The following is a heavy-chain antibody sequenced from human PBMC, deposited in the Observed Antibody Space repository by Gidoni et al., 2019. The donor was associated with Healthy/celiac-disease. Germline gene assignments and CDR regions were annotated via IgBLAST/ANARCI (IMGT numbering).Heavy chain of an antibody. CDR3: ARGGPAAAENNWFDP. Sequence: QVQLQESGPGLVKPSGTLSLTCAVSGGSISSSNWWSWVRQPPGKGLEWIGEIYHSGSTNYNPSLKSRGTISVDKSKNQFSLKLSSVTAADTAVYYCARGGPAAAENNWFDPWGQGTLVTVSS. V-gene: IGHV4-4*02. D-gene: IGHD6-25*01. J-gene: IGHJ5*02. CDR2: IYHSGST. CDR1: GGSISSSNW.